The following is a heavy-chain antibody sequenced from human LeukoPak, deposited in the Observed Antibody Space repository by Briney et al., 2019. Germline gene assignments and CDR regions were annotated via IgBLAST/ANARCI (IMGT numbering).Heavy chain of an antibody. D-gene: IGHD5-24*01. CDR1: GFTLSSYW. V-gene: IGHV3-74*01. J-gene: IGHJ4*02. CDR3: TRGLQGPDY. Sequence: GRSLRLSCAAAGFTLSSYWMHWVRQAAGKGLALVSRINNDGSSTVYADSVKGRFTISRDNAKNTLYLQMTSLRPEDTAVYHCTRGLQGPDYWGQGTLVTVSP. CDR2: INNDGSST.